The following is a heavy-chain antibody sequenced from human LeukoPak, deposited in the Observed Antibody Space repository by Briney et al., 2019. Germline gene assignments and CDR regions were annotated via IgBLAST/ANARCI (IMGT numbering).Heavy chain of an antibody. Sequence: GGSLRLSCAASGFTFSGSAMHWVRQAPGKGLEWVGRIKSKGDGGTTDYAAPVKGRFTMSRDDSKSTLYLQMNSLKVEDTAIYYCSTDWYDYWGQGTLVTVSS. J-gene: IGHJ4*02. CDR1: GFTFSGSA. V-gene: IGHV3-15*01. D-gene: IGHD6-13*01. CDR3: STDWYDY. CDR2: IKSKGDGGTT.